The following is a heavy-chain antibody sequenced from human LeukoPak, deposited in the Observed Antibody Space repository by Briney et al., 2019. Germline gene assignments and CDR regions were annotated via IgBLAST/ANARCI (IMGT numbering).Heavy chain of an antibody. J-gene: IGHJ4*02. D-gene: IGHD5-18*01. CDR2: IYPGDSDT. Sequence: GESLKISCKGSGYSFTSYWIGWVRQMPGKGLEWMGIIYPGDSDTRYSPSFQGQVTISADKSISTAYLQWSSLKASDTAMYYCARLWGTAKAQSFFDYWGQGTLVTVSS. CDR1: GYSFTSYW. V-gene: IGHV5-51*01. CDR3: ARLWGTAKAQSFFDY.